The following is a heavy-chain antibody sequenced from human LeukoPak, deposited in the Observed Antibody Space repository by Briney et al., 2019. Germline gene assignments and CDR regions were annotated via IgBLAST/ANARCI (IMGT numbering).Heavy chain of an antibody. CDR2: IYASGST. Sequence: SETLSLTCTVSGGSISSYYWSWIRQPPGKGLEWIGYIYASGSTTYNPSLKSRVTISINTSKNQFSLRLSSVTAADTAVYYCARRATMLAGGYFDYWGQGTLVSVSS. V-gene: IGHV4-4*09. D-gene: IGHD5-12*01. J-gene: IGHJ4*02. CDR3: ARRATMLAGGYFDY. CDR1: GGSISSYY.